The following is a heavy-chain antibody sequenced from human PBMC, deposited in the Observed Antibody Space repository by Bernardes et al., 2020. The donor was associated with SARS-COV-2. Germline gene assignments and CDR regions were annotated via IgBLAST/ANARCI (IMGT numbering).Heavy chain of an antibody. Sequence: GSLRLACAASGFTFSSYAIHWVRPAPGKGLEWVAVISYYGSNKYYADSVKGRFTISRDNSKNTLYLQMNSLRAEDTAVYYCARDLYCSGGSCYSGGYWGQGTLVTVSS. CDR1: GFTFSSYA. J-gene: IGHJ4*02. D-gene: IGHD2-15*01. CDR2: ISYYGSNK. CDR3: ARDLYCSGGSCYSGGY. V-gene: IGHV3-30-3*01.